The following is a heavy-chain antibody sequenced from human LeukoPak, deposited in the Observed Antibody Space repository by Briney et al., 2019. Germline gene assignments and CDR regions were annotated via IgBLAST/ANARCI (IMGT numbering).Heavy chain of an antibody. V-gene: IGHV1-24*01. CDR3: ATTYDILTGYRDY. CDR2: FDPEDGET. J-gene: IGHJ4*02. D-gene: IGHD3-9*01. Sequence: GASVKVSCKVSGYTLTELSMHWVRQAPGQGLEWIGGFDPEDGETIYAQKFKGRVTMTEATSTDTAYMELSSLRSEDTVVFYRATTYDILTGYRDYWGQGTLVTVSS. CDR1: GYTLTELS.